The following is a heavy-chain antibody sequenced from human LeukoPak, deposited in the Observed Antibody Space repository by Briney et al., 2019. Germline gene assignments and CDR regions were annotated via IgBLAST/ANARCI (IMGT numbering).Heavy chain of an antibody. Sequence: SQTLSLTCAISGDSVSSNSAAWNWIRQSPSRGLEWLGRTYYRSKWYNDYAVFVKNRITINPDTSKNQFSLQLNSVTPEDTAVYYCARGHNWGESGFDSWGQGTLVTVSS. CDR3: ARGHNWGESGFDS. D-gene: IGHD1-1*01. CDR2: TYYRSKWYN. V-gene: IGHV6-1*01. CDR1: GDSVSSNSAA. J-gene: IGHJ4*02.